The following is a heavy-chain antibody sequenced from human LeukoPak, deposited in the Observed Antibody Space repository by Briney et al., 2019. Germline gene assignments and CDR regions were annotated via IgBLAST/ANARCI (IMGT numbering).Heavy chain of an antibody. J-gene: IGHJ6*03. CDR2: TYYRSKWYN. V-gene: IGHV6-1*01. Sequence: SQTLSLTCAISGDSVSSNSAAWNWIRQSPSRGLEWLGRTYYRSKWYNDYAVSVKSRITINPDTSKNQFSLQLNSVTPEDTAVYYCAVTMVRGVGGEDYYYMDVWGKGTTVTVSS. CDR1: GDSVSSNSAA. CDR3: AVTMVRGVGGEDYYYMDV. D-gene: IGHD3-10*01.